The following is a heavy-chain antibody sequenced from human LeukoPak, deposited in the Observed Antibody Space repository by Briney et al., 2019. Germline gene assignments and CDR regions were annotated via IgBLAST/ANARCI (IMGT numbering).Heavy chain of an antibody. CDR3: AREEGYSYGHFDY. CDR2: IYYTGST. D-gene: IGHD5-18*01. CDR1: GGSISSGDYY. V-gene: IGHV4-30-4*01. Sequence: PSETLSLTCSVSGGSISSGDYYWSWIRQPPGKGLEWIGYIYYTGSTYYNPSLKSRVTISVDTSKNQFSLKLSSVTAADTAVYYCAREEGYSYGHFDYWGQGTLVTVSS. J-gene: IGHJ4*02.